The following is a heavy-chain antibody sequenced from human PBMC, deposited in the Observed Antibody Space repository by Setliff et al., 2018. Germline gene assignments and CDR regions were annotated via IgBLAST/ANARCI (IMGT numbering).Heavy chain of an antibody. J-gene: IGHJ4*02. D-gene: IGHD7-27*01. CDR2: ISGSGSTI. CDR3: VRDLHWGFDY. V-gene: IGHV3-48*01. Sequence: GGSLRLSCAASGFTFGDFAMTWVRQAPGKGLEWVSYISGSGSTIYYADSVKGRFTISRDNVKNSLFLQMNSLRAEDTAVYYCVRDLHWGFDYWGLGTLVTVSS. CDR1: GFTFGDFA.